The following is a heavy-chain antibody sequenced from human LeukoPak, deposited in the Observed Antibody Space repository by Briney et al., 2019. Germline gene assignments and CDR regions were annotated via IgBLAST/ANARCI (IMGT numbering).Heavy chain of an antibody. Sequence: SETLSLTCTVSGGSISSYYWSWIRQLPGKGLEWIGYIYYSGSTNYNPSLKSRVTISVDTSKNQFSLKLSSVTAADTAVYYCARGLGNNWFDPWGQGTLVTVSS. D-gene: IGHD3-16*01. CDR3: ARGLGNNWFDP. V-gene: IGHV4-59*01. J-gene: IGHJ5*02. CDR2: IYYSGST. CDR1: GGSISSYY.